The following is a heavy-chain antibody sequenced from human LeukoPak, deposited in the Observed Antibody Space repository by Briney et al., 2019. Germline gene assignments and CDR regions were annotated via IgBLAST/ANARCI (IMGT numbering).Heavy chain of an antibody. CDR1: GFTVSAYA. J-gene: IGHJ4*02. CDR2: IYDDNT. CDR3: AARKVRGVWFYLDY. Sequence: GSLRLSCAASGFTVSAYAMAWVRQAPGKGLEWVSAIYDDNTYYADSVKGRFAISTDNSKNTLYLQMNSLRVEDTAVYFCAARKVRGVWFYLDYWGQGTLVTVSS. D-gene: IGHD3-10*01. V-gene: IGHV3-23*01.